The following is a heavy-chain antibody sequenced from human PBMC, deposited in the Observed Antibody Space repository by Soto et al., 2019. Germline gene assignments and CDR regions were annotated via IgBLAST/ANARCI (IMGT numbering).Heavy chain of an antibody. CDR3: AREVDTAMVVDY. CDR2: IYYSGST. J-gene: IGHJ4*02. D-gene: IGHD5-18*01. Sequence: SETLSLTCTVSGGSVSSGSYYWSWIRQPPGKGLEWIGYIYYSGSTNYNPSLKSRVTISVDTSKNQFSLKLSSVTAADTAVYYCAREVDTAMVVDYWGQGTLVTVSS. V-gene: IGHV4-61*01. CDR1: GGSVSSGSYY.